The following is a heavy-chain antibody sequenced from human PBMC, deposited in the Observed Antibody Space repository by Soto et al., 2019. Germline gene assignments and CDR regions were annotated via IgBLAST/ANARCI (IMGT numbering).Heavy chain of an antibody. CDR3: ARDGDYDILTGWSGAFDI. J-gene: IGHJ3*02. Sequence: SETLSLTCTVSGGSISSYYWSWIRQPPGKGLEWIGYIYYSGSINYNPSLKSRVSISVDTSKNQFSLKLSSVTAADTAVYYCARDGDYDILTGWSGAFDIWGQGTMVTVSS. CDR2: IYYSGSI. CDR1: GGSISSYY. V-gene: IGHV4-59*01. D-gene: IGHD3-9*01.